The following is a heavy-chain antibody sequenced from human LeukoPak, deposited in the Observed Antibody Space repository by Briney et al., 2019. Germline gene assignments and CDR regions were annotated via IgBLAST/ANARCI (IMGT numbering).Heavy chain of an antibody. CDR2: RSGSGTNL. D-gene: IGHD1-26*01. CDR3: ARGAGAFDL. CDR1: GFPFSDYY. Sequence: GGSLRLSCAASGFPFSDYYMSWIRQAPGKGLEWVSFRSGSGTNLFYADSVKGRFTISRDNGKNSLYLQMNSMRAEDTAVYYCARGAGAFDLWGQGTMATVSS. J-gene: IGHJ3*01. V-gene: IGHV3-11*01.